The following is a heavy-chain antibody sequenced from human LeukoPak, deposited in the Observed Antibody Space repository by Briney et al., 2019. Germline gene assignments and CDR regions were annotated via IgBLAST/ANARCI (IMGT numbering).Heavy chain of an antibody. CDR2: INHSGST. D-gene: IGHD3-3*01. CDR3: ASYDFWSGYYS. V-gene: IGHV4-34*01. Sequence: SETLSLTCAVYGGSFSGYYWSWIRQLPGKGLEWIGEINHSGSTNYNPSLKSRVTISVDTSKNQFSLKLSSVTAADTAVYYCASYDFWSGYYSWGQGTLVTVSS. CDR1: GGSFSGYY. J-gene: IGHJ5*02.